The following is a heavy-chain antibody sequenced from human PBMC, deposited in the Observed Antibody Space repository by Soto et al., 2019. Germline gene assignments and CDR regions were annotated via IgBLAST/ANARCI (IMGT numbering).Heavy chain of an antibody. V-gene: IGHV3-74*01. CDR2: LNSDGSTT. D-gene: IGHD6-13*01. CDR1: RFTFSSFW. Sequence: EVQLVESGGGLVQPGGALRLSCAASRFTFSSFWFYWVRQAPGKGLVWVSHLNSDGSTTSYAQSVKGRFTISRDNAKNTLYLQMTSLRAEDTAVYYCARAADSSSQTFLCAPWGQGTLVTVSS. CDR3: ARAADSSSQTFLCAP. J-gene: IGHJ5*02.